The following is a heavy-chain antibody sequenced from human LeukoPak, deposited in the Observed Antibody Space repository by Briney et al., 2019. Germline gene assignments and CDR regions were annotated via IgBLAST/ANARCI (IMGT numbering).Heavy chain of an antibody. D-gene: IGHD4-17*01. CDR3: ARDRGYGDYVGGFDY. J-gene: IGHJ4*02. CDR1: GYTFTSYY. Sequence: ASVKVSCKASGYTFTSYYMHWVRQAPGQGLEWMGIINLSGGSTSYAQKFQGRVTMTRDTSTSTVYMELSSLRSEDTAVYYCARDRGYGDYVGGFDYWGQGTLVTVSS. CDR2: INLSGGST. V-gene: IGHV1-46*01.